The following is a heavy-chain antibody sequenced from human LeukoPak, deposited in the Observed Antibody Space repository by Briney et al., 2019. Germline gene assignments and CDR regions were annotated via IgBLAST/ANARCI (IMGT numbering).Heavy chain of an antibody. CDR2: MNPNSGNT. CDR3: ARGGTMIVVAPGY. V-gene: IGHV1-8*01. CDR1: GYTFTIYD. Sequence: ASVTVSCKASGYTFTIYDINWVRHAPGQGREWMGWMNPNSGNTGYAQKFQGRVTMTRNTSISTAYMELSSLRSEDTAVYYCARGGTMIVVAPGYWGQGTLVTVSS. J-gene: IGHJ4*02. D-gene: IGHD3-22*01.